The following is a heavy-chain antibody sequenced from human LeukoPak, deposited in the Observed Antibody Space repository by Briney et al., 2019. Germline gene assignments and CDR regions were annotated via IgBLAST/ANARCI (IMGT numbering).Heavy chain of an antibody. Sequence: AGSLILSCAASGFTFSSYGMHWVRQAPGKGLEWVAVISYDGSNKYYADSVKGRFTISRDNSKNTLYLQMNSLRAEDTAVYYCAKISSFRTGASGSYHFWGQGTLVTVSS. CDR1: GFTFSSYG. CDR2: ISYDGSNK. CDR3: AKISSFRTGASGSYHF. J-gene: IGHJ4*01. V-gene: IGHV3-30*18. D-gene: IGHD1-26*01.